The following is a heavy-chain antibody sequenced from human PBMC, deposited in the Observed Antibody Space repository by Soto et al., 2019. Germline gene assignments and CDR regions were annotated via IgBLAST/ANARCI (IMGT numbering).Heavy chain of an antibody. Sequence: SVKVSCKSSGDTFSIYTISWVRQAPGQGLEWMGRIIPSVGAANYAPKFQGRATISADKSANTAYMDLTSLTSEDTAVYYCAKDGTATKRWVYYFDYWGQGTPVTVSS. CDR2: IIPSVGAA. D-gene: IGHD1-1*01. CDR3: AKDGTATKRWVYYFDY. CDR1: GDTFSIYT. J-gene: IGHJ4*02. V-gene: IGHV1-69*08.